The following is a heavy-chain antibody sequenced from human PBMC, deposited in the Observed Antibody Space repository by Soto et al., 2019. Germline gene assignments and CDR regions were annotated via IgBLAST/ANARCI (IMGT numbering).Heavy chain of an antibody. D-gene: IGHD3-3*02. Sequence: SETLSLTCTVSGGSVSSGSYYWGWIRQPPGKGLEWIGEINHSGSTNYNPSLKSRVTISVDTSKNQFSLKLSSVTAADTAVYYCARVLGNDAFDIWGQGTVVTVSS. CDR3: ARVLGNDAFDI. CDR2: INHSGST. V-gene: IGHV4-39*07. CDR1: GGSVSSGSYY. J-gene: IGHJ3*02.